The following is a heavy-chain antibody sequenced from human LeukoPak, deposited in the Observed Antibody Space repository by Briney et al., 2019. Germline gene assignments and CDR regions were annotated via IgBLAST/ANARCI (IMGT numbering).Heavy chain of an antibody. Sequence: KPGGSLRLSCAASGFTFSDYYMSWIRQAPGKGLEWVSYISSSGSTIYYADSVKGRFTISRDNAKNSLYLQMNSLRAEDTAVYYCASSKNDRYYYMDVWGKGTTVTVSS. CDR2: ISSSGSTI. J-gene: IGHJ6*03. D-gene: IGHD3-22*01. CDR1: GFTFSDYY. CDR3: ASSKNDRYYYMDV. V-gene: IGHV3-11*04.